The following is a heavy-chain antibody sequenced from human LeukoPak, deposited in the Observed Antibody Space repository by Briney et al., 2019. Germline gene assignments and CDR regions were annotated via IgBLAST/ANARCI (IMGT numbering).Heavy chain of an antibody. D-gene: IGHD3-10*02. V-gene: IGHV1-2*02. CDR3: ARDYYDRYFDY. CDR2: INPNSGGT. J-gene: IGHJ4*02. Sequence: GASVKVSCKASGYTFTDYYMQWVRQAPGQGLEWMGWINPNSGGTNYAQKLQGRVTMTTDTSTSTAYMELRSLRSDDTAVYYCARDYYDRYFDYWGQGTLVTVSS. CDR1: GYTFTDYY.